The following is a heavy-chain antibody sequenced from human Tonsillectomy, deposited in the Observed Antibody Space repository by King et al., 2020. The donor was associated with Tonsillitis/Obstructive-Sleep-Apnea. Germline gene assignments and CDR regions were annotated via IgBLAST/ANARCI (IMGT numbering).Heavy chain of an antibody. J-gene: IGHJ4*02. D-gene: IGHD6-13*01. CDR3: AKRRYSSSWTTPNYFDY. Sequence: VQLVESGGGLVQPGGSLRLSCGVSGLTFSSYAMSWVRQAPGKGLEWVSTISGSGGSTYYADSVNGRFTISRDNSKNTLYLQMNSLRAEDTAVYYCAKRRYSSSWTTPNYFDYWGQGTLVTVSS. CDR1: GLTFSSYA. CDR2: ISGSGGST. V-gene: IGHV3-23*04.